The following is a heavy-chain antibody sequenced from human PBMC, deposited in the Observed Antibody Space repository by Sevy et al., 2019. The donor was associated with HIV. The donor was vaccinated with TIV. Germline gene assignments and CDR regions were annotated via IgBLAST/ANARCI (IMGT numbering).Heavy chain of an antibody. CDR2: IKQDGTDT. J-gene: IGHJ4*02. V-gene: IGHV3-7*01. Sequence: GGSLRLSCAASGFTFSTYWMTWVRQAPGKGLEWVANIKQDGTDTNYVDSVRGRFTISRDNRRNLLYLHMNSLRAEDTAVYFCARALADWGSFHYSSWGRGVLVTDSS. CDR1: GFTFSTYW. CDR3: ARALADWGSFHYSS. D-gene: IGHD3-16*01.